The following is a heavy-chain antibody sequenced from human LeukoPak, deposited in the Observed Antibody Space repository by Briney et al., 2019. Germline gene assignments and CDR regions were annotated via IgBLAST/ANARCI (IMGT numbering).Heavy chain of an antibody. Sequence: PSETLSLTCTVSGGSISSSSYYWGWIRQPPGKGLEWIGSIYYSGSTYYNPSLKSRVTISVDTSKNQFSLKLSSVTAADTAVYYCARWLGDYDSTYFDYWGQGTLVTVSS. V-gene: IGHV4-39*01. CDR1: GGSISSSSYY. CDR3: ARWLGDYDSTYFDY. D-gene: IGHD5-12*01. CDR2: IYYSGST. J-gene: IGHJ4*02.